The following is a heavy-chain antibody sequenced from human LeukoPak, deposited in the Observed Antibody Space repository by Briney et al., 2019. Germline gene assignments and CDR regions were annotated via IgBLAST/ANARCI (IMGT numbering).Heavy chain of an antibody. V-gene: IGHV3-11*04. D-gene: IGHD6-13*01. Sequence: LSLTCAVYGGSFSGYYWCWVRQAPGKGLEWVSYVSGSGSTIYYADSVKGRFTISRDNAKNSLYLQMNSLRAEDTAVYYCARAYSPGYSRSRYLDVAGGTCDYWGQGTLVTVSS. CDR3: ARAYSPGYSRSRYLDVAGGTCDY. CDR2: VSGSGSTI. J-gene: IGHJ4*02. CDR1: GGSFSGYY.